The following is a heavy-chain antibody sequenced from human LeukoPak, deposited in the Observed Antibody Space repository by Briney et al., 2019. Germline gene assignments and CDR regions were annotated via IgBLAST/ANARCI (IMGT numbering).Heavy chain of an antibody. CDR3: AKEPGDSSSPDGY. CDR1: GFTFSSYA. D-gene: IGHD6-6*01. V-gene: IGHV3-23*01. J-gene: IGHJ4*02. CDR2: ISGSGGRT. Sequence: PGGSLRLSCAASGFTFSSYAMSWVRQAPGKGLEWVSAISGSGGRTFYADSVKGRFTISRDNSKNTLYLQMNSLRAEDTAVYYCAKEPGDSSSPDGYWGQGTLVTVSS.